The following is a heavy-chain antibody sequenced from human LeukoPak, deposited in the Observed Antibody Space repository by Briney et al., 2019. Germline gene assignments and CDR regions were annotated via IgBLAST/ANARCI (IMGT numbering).Heavy chain of an antibody. CDR1: GGSISSSSYY. Sequence: SETLSLTCTVSGGSISSSSYYWGWIRQPPGKGLEWIGSIYYSGSTYYNPSLKSRVTISVDTSKNQFSLKLSSVTAADTAVYYCARARVVVTGPYYYYYMDVWGKGTTVTVSS. J-gene: IGHJ6*03. V-gene: IGHV4-39*07. D-gene: IGHD2-21*02. CDR2: IYYSGST. CDR3: ARARVVVTGPYYYYYMDV.